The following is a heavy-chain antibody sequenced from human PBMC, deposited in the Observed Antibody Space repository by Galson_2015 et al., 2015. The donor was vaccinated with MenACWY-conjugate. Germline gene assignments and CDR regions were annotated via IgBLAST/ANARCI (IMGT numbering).Heavy chain of an antibody. J-gene: IGHJ4*02. Sequence: IRQPPGKGPECIGSIFHSGSTYYNPSLKSRVTISVDTSKNQFSLNLRSVTAADTAVYYCARQPVYISGWQIDYWGQGTLVTVSS. CDR2: IFHSGST. V-gene: IGHV4-39*01. CDR3: ARQPVYISGWQIDY. D-gene: IGHD6-19*01.